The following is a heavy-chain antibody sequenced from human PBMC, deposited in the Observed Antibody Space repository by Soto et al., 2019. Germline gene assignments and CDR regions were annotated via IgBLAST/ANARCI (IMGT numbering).Heavy chain of an antibody. CDR2: IGGTDGDSDGVP. J-gene: IGHJ3*01. Sequence: VQLLESGGDLVQPGGSLRLSCVASGFILNNYAMSWVRQAPGKGLEWVSTIGGTDGDSDGVPWYEDFVKGRVTISRDRSTNNLFLHKDNLRAEDSALYYGVQRGSNWGAFDCWGQGTTVVVSS. D-gene: IGHD7-27*01. CDR1: GFILNNYA. V-gene: IGHV3-23*01. CDR3: VQRGSNWGAFDC.